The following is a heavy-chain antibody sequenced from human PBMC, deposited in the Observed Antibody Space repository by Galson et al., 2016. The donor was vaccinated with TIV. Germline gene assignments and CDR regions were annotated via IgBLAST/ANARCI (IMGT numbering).Heavy chain of an antibody. D-gene: IGHD2/OR15-2a*01. V-gene: IGHV1-69*05. CDR2: IGAIFGTA. J-gene: IGHJ6*02. CDR1: GYTFTSYH. Sequence: SVKVTCKASGYTFTSYHINWVRQATGQGLEWIGGIGAIFGTANYAQKFQGRVTITTDASTTTFYMELSSLRSEDTAVYYCASSVPGEYYYNYYYGMDVWGPGTTVTVSS. CDR3: ASSVPGEYYYNYYYGMDV.